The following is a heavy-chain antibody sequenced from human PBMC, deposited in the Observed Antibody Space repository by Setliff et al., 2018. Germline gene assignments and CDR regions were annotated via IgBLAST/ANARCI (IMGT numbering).Heavy chain of an antibody. V-gene: IGHV3-30*18. Sequence: GGSLRLSCAAPGFTFSTYGMHWVRQAPGKGLEWVAVISYDGSNQNYADSVKGRFTISRDNSKNTVYLQMNSLRAEDTAVYYCVKESIVTRYFDYWGQGTLVTVSS. CDR2: ISYDGSNQ. D-gene: IGHD6-6*01. J-gene: IGHJ4*02. CDR3: VKESIVTRYFDY. CDR1: GFTFSTYG.